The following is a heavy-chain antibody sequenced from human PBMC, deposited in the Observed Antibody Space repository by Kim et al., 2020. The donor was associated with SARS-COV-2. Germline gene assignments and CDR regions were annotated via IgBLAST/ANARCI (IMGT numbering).Heavy chain of an antibody. V-gene: IGHV4-39*07. CDR3: AREWGSYYADY. J-gene: IGHJ4*02. Sequence: HNNPAPKSRVTISVDTSKNQFSLKLSSVTAADTAVYYCAREWGSYYADYWGQGTLVTVSS. D-gene: IGHD1-26*01.